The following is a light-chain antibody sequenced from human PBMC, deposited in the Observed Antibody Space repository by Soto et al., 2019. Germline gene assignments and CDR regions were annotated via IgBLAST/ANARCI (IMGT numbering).Light chain of an antibody. Sequence: EIVLTQSPGTLSLSPGERATLSCRASQSVSSSYLAWYQQKPGQAPRLLIYGASSRATGIPDRFSGSRSGTDFTLTISRLEPEEFAVYYCQQYGSSPQTFGPGTKVDIK. V-gene: IGKV3-20*01. CDR2: GAS. CDR1: QSVSSSY. J-gene: IGKJ3*01. CDR3: QQYGSSPQT.